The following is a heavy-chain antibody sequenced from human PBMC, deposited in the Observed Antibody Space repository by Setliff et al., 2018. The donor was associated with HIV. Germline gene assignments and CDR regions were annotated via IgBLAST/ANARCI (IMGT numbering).Heavy chain of an antibody. CDR2: IIPILGMA. CDR1: GGTFSSYA. J-gene: IGHJ4*02. D-gene: IGHD3-22*01. V-gene: IGHV1-69*10. Sequence: GASVKVSCKASGGTFSSYAISWVRQAPGQGLEWMGGIIPILGMANYAQKFQGRVTITADKSTSTAYMELSSLRSEDTAVYYCARDAYYDSSGYYFNGGFDYWGQGTLVTVSS. CDR3: ARDAYYDSSGYYFNGGFDY.